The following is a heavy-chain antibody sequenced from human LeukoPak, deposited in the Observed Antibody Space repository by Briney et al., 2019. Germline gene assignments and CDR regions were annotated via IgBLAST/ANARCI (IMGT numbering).Heavy chain of an antibody. D-gene: IGHD3-22*01. V-gene: IGHV4-38-2*01. CDR3: ARLRNYYDSSGDDY. J-gene: IGHJ4*02. CDR1: GYSISSGYY. Sequence: SETLSLTCAVPGYSISSGYYWGWIRQPPGKGLEWIGSIYHSGSTYYNPSLKSRVTISVDTSKNQFSLKLSSVTAADTAVYYCARLRNYYDSSGDDYWGQGTLVTVSS. CDR2: IYHSGST.